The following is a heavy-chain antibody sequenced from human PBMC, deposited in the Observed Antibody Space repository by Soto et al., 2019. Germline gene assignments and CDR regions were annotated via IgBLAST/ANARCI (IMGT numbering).Heavy chain of an antibody. J-gene: IGHJ4*02. CDR2: INHSGST. CDR3: ARGYYGSGSYYQY. Sequence: QVQLQQWGAGLLKPSETLSLTCAVYGGSFSGYYWSWIRQPPGKGLEWIGEINHSGSTNYNPSLKSRVTRSVDTSKNQFSLKLSSVTAADTAVYYCARGYYGSGSYYQYWGQGTLVTVSS. V-gene: IGHV4-34*01. CDR1: GGSFSGYY. D-gene: IGHD3-10*01.